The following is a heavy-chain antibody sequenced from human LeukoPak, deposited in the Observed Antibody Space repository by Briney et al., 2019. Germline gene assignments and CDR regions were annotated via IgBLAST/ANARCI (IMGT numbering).Heavy chain of an antibody. CDR1: GFTFSNYA. D-gene: IGHD6-13*01. CDR3: ARAGSPNDAFDI. Sequence: GGSLRLSCAASGFTFSNYAMHWVRQAPGKGLEWVAVISYDGSNKYYADSVKGRFTISRDNSKNTLYLQMNSLRAEDTAVYYCARAGSPNDAFDIWGQGTMVTVSS. CDR2: ISYDGSNK. V-gene: IGHV3-30*04. J-gene: IGHJ3*02.